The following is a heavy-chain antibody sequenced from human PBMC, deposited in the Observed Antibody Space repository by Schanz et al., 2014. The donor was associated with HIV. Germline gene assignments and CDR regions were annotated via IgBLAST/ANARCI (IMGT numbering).Heavy chain of an antibody. CDR1: GYTFTDYF. J-gene: IGHJ5*02. Sequence: QVHLVQSGAEVKKPGASVKVSCKASGYTFTDYFIHWVRQAPGQGQEWMGWIKPNSGETRFARKFQGRVTMTRDTSINTAYMEVSSLRYDDTAVYYCTRSRYELHWLDRWGQGTLVTVSS. CDR2: IKPNSGET. V-gene: IGHV1-2*02. CDR3: TRSRYELHWLDR. D-gene: IGHD2-2*01.